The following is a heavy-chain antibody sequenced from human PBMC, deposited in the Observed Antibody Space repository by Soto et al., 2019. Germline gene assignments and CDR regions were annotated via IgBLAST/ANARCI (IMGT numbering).Heavy chain of an antibody. V-gene: IGHV3-23*01. CDR1: GFTFSNFP. Sequence: GGSLRLSCAASGFTFSNFPISWVRQAPGKGLEWVSAISGTGDSFYGESVKGRFTVSRDNSKNTVFLQLNSLRAEDTAVYYCAKVNWDSGNDDDNWGQGTLVTVSS. CDR3: AKVNWDSGNDDDN. CDR2: ISGTGDS. J-gene: IGHJ4*02. D-gene: IGHD5-12*01.